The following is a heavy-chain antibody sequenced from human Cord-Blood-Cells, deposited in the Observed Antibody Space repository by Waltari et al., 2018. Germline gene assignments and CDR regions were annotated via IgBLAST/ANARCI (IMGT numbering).Heavy chain of an antibody. V-gene: IGHV1-2*02. CDR2: INPNSGGT. J-gene: IGHJ4*02. CDR1: GYTFTGYY. Sequence: QVQLVQSGAEVKKPAASVKVSCKASGYTFTGYYMTWVRQAPGQGLEWMGWINPNSGGTNYAQKFQGRVTMTRDTSISTAYMELSRLRSDDTAVYYCARDRYSSWYYFYYWGQGTLVTVSS. CDR3: ARDRYSSWYYFYY. D-gene: IGHD6-13*01.